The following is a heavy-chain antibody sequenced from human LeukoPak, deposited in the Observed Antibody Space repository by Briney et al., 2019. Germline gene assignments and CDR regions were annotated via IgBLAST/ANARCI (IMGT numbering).Heavy chain of an antibody. CDR1: GFTFSSYW. CDR2: IKQDGSEK. CDR3: ARADIVVVAAPFDY. J-gene: IGHJ4*02. V-gene: IGHV3-7*01. Sequence: GGSLRLSCAASGFTFSSYWMNWVRQAPGKGLEWVANIKQDGSEKYYVDSVKGRFIISRDNAKNSLYLQMKSLRAEDTAVYYCARADIVVVAAPFDYWGQGTLVTVSS. D-gene: IGHD2-15*01.